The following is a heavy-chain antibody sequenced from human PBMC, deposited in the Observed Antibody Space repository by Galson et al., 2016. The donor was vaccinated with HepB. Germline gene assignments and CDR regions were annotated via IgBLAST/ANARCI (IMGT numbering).Heavy chain of an antibody. J-gene: IGHJ6*02. D-gene: IGHD3-22*01. Sequence: LRLSCAASGFTFSTYAIHWVRQAPGKGLEWVAVISYDGSHKYYADSVKGRFTISRDNSKNTLYLQMNSLRAEDTAMYYCAREYDTSGRYFYHCVMDVWGQGTTVTVSS. CDR1: GFTFSTYA. V-gene: IGHV3-30*04. CDR2: ISYDGSHK. CDR3: AREYDTSGRYFYHCVMDV.